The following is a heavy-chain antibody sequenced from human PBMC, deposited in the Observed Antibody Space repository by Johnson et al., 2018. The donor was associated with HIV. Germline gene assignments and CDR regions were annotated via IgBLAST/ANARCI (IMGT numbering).Heavy chain of an antibody. V-gene: IGHV3-66*01. CDR3: AKSPRFTIFGSDAFDI. CDR1: GFTVSSNY. J-gene: IGHJ3*02. Sequence: EVQLVESGGGVVQPGRSLRLSCAASGFTVSSNYMSWVRQAPGKGLEWASFFYSGGGTYYADSVKGRFTISRDNSKNTLYLQMNSLRAEDTAVYYCAKSPRFTIFGSDAFDIWGQGTMVTVSS. CDR2: FYSGGGT. D-gene: IGHD3-3*01.